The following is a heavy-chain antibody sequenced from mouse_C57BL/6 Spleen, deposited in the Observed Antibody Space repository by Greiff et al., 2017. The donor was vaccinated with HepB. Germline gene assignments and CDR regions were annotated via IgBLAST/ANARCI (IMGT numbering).Heavy chain of an antibody. CDR2: IDPSDSYT. D-gene: IGHD1-1*01. V-gene: IGHV1-50*01. Sequence: QVQLQQPGAELVKPGASVKLSCKASGYTFTSYWMQWVKQRPGQGLEWIGGIDPSDSYTNYNQKFKGKATLTVDTASSTAYMQLSSLTAEDSAVYYGARSDGSSSWFAYWGQGTLVTVSA. CDR3: ARSDGSSSWFAY. J-gene: IGHJ3*01. CDR1: GYTFTSYW.